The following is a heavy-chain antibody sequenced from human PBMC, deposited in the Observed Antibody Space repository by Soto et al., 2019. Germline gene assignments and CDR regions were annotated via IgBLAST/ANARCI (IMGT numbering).Heavy chain of an antibody. CDR1: GGSISSDSYY. Sequence: SETLSLTCTVSGGSISSDSYYWGWIRQSPEKGLEWIASISYSGSTYYNPSLKSRVTISVDRSKNQFSLKLSSVTAADTAVYYCARGAPVVNDYWGQGTLVTVSS. CDR3: ARGAPVVNDY. J-gene: IGHJ4*02. CDR2: ISYSGST. V-gene: IGHV4-39*07. D-gene: IGHD3-22*01.